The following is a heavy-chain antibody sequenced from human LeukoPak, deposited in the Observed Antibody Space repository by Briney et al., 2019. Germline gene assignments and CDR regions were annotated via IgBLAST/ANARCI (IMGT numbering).Heavy chain of an antibody. CDR3: AREVEDSYGYYYYYGMDV. Sequence: GGSLRPSCAASGFTFSSYAMHWVRQAPGKGLEWVAVISYDGSNKYYADSVKGRFTISRDNSKNTLYLQMNSLRAEDTAVYYCAREVEDSYGYYYYYGMDVWGQGTTVTVSS. CDR1: GFTFSSYA. V-gene: IGHV3-30-3*01. D-gene: IGHD5-18*01. CDR2: ISYDGSNK. J-gene: IGHJ6*02.